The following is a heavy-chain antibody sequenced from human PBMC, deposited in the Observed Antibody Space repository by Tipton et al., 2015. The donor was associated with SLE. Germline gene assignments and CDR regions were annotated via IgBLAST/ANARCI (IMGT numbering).Heavy chain of an antibody. Sequence: TLSLTCTVSTGSISSSRYCWGWIRQPPGKGLEWIGSIPYGGTAYYNPSLKSRLILSLDTSKNQFSLKMRSMTAADTAVYYCARQRLVQGGDYFDDWGQGSLVTVSA. CDR3: ARQRLVQGGDYFDD. CDR1: TGSISSSRYC. D-gene: IGHD1-1*01. J-gene: IGHJ4*02. CDR2: IPYGGTA. V-gene: IGHV4-39*01.